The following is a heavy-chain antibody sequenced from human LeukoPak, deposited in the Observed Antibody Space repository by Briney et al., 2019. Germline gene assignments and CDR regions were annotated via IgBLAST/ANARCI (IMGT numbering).Heavy chain of an antibody. D-gene: IGHD3-10*01. Sequence: ASVKVSCKASGYTFTSYDINWVRQATGQGLEWMGWMNPNSGNTGYAQKFQGRVTMTRNTSISTAYMELSSLRSEDTAVYYCARAPMVRGVTIKPSYYFDYWGQGTLVTVSS. CDR2: MNPNSGNT. CDR3: ARAPMVRGVTIKPSYYFDY. J-gene: IGHJ4*02. V-gene: IGHV1-8*01. CDR1: GYTFTSYD.